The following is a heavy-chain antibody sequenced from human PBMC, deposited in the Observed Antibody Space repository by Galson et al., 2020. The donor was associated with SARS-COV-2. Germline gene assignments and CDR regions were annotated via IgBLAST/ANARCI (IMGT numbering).Heavy chain of an antibody. CDR2: INWNGGST. CDR3: ARGGVYCGGDCYAMDV. V-gene: IGHV3-20*01. CDR1: GFTFGDYG. D-gene: IGHD2-21*02. Sequence: ESLKISCAASGFTFGDYGMSWVRQAPGKGLEWVSSINWNGGSTAYADSVKGRFTISRDNAKNSLYLQMNSLRAEDTALYHCARGGVYCGGDCYAMDVWGQGTTVTVSS. J-gene: IGHJ6*02.